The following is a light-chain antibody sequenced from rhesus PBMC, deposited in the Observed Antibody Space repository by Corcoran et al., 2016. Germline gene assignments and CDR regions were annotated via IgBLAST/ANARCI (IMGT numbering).Light chain of an antibody. CDR1: QTISTF. CDR3: LQTDNWPRT. Sequence: EIVMTQSPATLALSPGERATLSCRASQTISTFLAWFQQNPGQSPRLLIYGATGRATGIPDRLTGRGSGTEFTLTISSLEPEDVAIYFCLQTDNWPRTFGQGTKVEIK. CDR2: GAT. V-gene: IGKV3-24*03. J-gene: IGKJ1*01.